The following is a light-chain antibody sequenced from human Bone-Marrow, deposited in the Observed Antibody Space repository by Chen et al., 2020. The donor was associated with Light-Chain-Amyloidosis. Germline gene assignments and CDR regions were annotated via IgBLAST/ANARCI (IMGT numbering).Light chain of an antibody. CDR1: DLPTKY. CDR3: QAADSSGTYEGI. CDR2: RDT. V-gene: IGLV3-25*03. Sequence: SYELTQPPSVSVSPGQTARITCSGDDLPTKYAYWYQQKPGQAPVLVIHRDTERHAGISERFSGSSSGTTATLTISGVQAEDEADDHCQAADSSGTYEGIFGGGTKLTVL. J-gene: IGLJ2*01.